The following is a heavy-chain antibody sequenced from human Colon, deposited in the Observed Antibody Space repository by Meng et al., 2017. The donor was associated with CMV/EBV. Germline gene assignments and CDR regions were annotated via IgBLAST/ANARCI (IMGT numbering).Heavy chain of an antibody. D-gene: IGHD1-26*01. J-gene: IGHJ3*02. V-gene: IGHV3-72*01. CDR2: TANKADYYLT. CDR3: TRGHSGIDIYAFDI. CDR1: GFILSDYY. Sequence: GESLKISCTGSGFILSDYYIDWVRQVPGKGLEWVGRTANKADYYLTEYATSVKGRFTFSRDDSENSLFLQMNSLKSDDTAVYYCTRGHSGIDIYAFDIWGLGTMVTVPS.